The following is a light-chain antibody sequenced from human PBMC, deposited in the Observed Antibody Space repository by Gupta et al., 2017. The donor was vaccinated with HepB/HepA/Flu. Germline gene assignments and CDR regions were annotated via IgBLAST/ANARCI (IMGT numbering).Light chain of an antibody. V-gene: IGLV2-14*03. J-gene: IGLJ2*01. CDR3: SSYTRSSSVV. CDR2: DVS. CDR1: SSDVGTYNY. Sequence: QSALTQPASVSGSPGQSITISCTGTSSDVGTYNYVSWYQQHPGKAPILMIYDVSNRPSVVSNRFSGSKSGNTASLTISVRQAEDEADYYCSSYTRSSSVVFGGGTKLTVL.